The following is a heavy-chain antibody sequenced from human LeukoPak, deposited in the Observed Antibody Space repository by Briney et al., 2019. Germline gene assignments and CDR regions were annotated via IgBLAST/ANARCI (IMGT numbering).Heavy chain of an antibody. J-gene: IGHJ4*02. CDR1: GYSFTTYW. CDR2: IDPSDSYT. D-gene: IGHD6-6*01. CDR3: ARHRTSYHPLTVFDY. V-gene: IGHV5-10-1*01. Sequence: PGESLKISCKGSGYSFTTYWISWVRQVPGKGLEWMGRIDPSDSYTNYSPSFQGHVTISADKSIRTAFLQWSSLKASDTAMYYCARHRTSYHPLTVFDYWGQGTLVTVSS.